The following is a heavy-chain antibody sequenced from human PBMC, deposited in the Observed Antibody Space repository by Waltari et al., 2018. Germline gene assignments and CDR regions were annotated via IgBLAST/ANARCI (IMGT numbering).Heavy chain of an antibody. D-gene: IGHD3-3*01. J-gene: IGHJ4*02. Sequence: QVQLVQSGAEVKKPGASVKVSCKASGYTFTGYYMHWVRQAPGQGIEWMGWINPNSGGTNYAQKFQGRVTMTRDTSISTAYMELSRLRSDDTAVYYCARDSGRVRFLEWLSGYFDYWGQGTLVTVSS. CDR3: ARDSGRVRFLEWLSGYFDY. V-gene: IGHV1-2*02. CDR1: GYTFTGYY. CDR2: INPNSGGT.